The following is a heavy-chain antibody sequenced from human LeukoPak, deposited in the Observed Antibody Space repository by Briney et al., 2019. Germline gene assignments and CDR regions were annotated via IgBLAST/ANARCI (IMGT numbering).Heavy chain of an antibody. J-gene: IGHJ4*02. CDR2: ISSSGSTI. CDR3: ARARASSGWYSFAY. Sequence: GGSLRLSCAASGFTFSDYYMSWIRQAPGKGLEWVSYISSSGSTIYYADSVKGRFTISRDNAKNSLYLQMNSLRAEATAVYYCARARASSGWYSFAYWGQGTLVTVSS. D-gene: IGHD6-19*01. CDR1: GFTFSDYY. V-gene: IGHV3-11*01.